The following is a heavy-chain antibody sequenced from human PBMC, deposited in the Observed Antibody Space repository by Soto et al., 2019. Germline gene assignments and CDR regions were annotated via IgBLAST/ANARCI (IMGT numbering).Heavy chain of an antibody. J-gene: IGHJ6*02. Sequence: EVQLVESGGGLVQPGGSLRLSCVASGFTFSSCWMSWVRQAPGKGLEWVANIKQDGSEKYYVDSVKDRFTISRDNAKNSLYLQMNSLRAEDSAVYYCARVYPGSGWPYHYYGMDVWGQGTTVTVSS. V-gene: IGHV3-7*01. D-gene: IGHD6-19*01. CDR1: GFTFSSCW. CDR2: IKQDGSEK. CDR3: ARVYPGSGWPYHYYGMDV.